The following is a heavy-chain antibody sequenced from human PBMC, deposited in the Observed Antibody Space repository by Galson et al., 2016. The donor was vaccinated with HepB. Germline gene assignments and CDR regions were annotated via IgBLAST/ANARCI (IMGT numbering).Heavy chain of an antibody. J-gene: IGHJ6*03. CDR2: ISGSGAST. D-gene: IGHD3-3*01. Sequence: SLRLSCAASGFAFSSYAMSWVRQAPGKGLEWVSAISGSGASTYYADSEKGRFTISRDNSKNMLYLQMSSLRAEDTAVYYCVREHRFGVVNYMDVWGKGTTVTVSS. V-gene: IGHV3-23*01. CDR3: VREHRFGVVNYMDV. CDR1: GFAFSSYA.